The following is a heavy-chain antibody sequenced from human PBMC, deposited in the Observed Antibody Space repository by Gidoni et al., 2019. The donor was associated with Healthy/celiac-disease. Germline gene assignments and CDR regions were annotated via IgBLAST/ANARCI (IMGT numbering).Heavy chain of an antibody. J-gene: IGHJ6*02. CDR1: GFTFSSYG. V-gene: IGHV3-30*02. Sequence: QVQLVESGGGVVQPGGSLRLSCAASGFTFSSYGMHWVGQAPGKGLEWVAFIRYDGSNKYYADSVKGRFTISRDNSKNTLYLQMNSLRAEDTAVYYCAKGTDDSSSWSAGVYYYYYGMDVWGQGTTVTVSS. CDR2: IRYDGSNK. D-gene: IGHD6-13*01. CDR3: AKGTDDSSSWSAGVYYYYYGMDV.